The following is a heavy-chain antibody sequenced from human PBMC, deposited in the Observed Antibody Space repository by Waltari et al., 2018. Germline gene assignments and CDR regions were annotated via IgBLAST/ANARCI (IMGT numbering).Heavy chain of an antibody. CDR2: IKQDGSEK. V-gene: IGHV3-7*01. CDR1: GFTFSSYW. J-gene: IGHJ6*02. CDR3: ARDRGSVESTGVYYGMDV. D-gene: IGHD1-26*01. Sequence: EVQLVESGGGLVQPGGSLRLSCAASGFTFSSYWMSWVRQAPGKGLEWVANIKQDGSEKYYVDSVKGRFTISRDNAKNSLYLQMNSLRAEDTAVYYCARDRGSVESTGVYYGMDVWGQGTTVTVSS.